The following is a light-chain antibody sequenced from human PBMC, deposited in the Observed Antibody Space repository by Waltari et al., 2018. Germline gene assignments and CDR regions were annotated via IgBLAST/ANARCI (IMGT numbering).Light chain of an antibody. CDR1: SSDIGSYNF. V-gene: IGLV2-18*02. J-gene: IGLJ2*01. CDR3: SSYITSSTVI. CDR2: EVT. Sequence: QSALIQPPSVSGSPGQSVAIYCTGTSSDIGSYNFVSWYQQFPGTAPKLLIYEVTNRPSGVPDRFSGSKSGYTASLAISGLQPEDEADYYCSSYITSSTVIFGGGTKLTVL.